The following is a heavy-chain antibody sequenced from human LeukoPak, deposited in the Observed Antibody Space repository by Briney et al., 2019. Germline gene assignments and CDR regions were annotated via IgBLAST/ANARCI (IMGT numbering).Heavy chain of an antibody. J-gene: IGHJ6*03. CDR1: GGSISSYY. D-gene: IGHD2-2*01. CDR3: ARADIVVVPAAYYYYMDV. CDR2: IYTSGST. V-gene: IGHV4-4*07. Sequence: SETLSLTCTVSGGSISSYYWSWIRQPAGKGLEWIGRIYTSGSTNYNPSLKSRVTISVDTSKNQFSLKLSSVTAADTAVYYCARADIVVVPAAYYYYMDVWGKGTTVTVSS.